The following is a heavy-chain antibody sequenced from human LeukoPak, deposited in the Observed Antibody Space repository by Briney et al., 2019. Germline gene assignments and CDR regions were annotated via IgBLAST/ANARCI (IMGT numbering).Heavy chain of an antibody. V-gene: IGHV4-34*01. J-gene: IGHJ4*02. CDR2: INNSGIT. Sequence: SETLSLTCAVYGGSFGAHYWSWIRQAPGKGLEWIGEINNSGITNSNPSLKGRVTISADTSKNQFTLKLNSVTAADTAVYYCAREASGSPDYFDSWGQGTPVTVSS. CDR1: GGSFGAHY. CDR3: AREASGSPDYFDS. D-gene: IGHD1-26*01.